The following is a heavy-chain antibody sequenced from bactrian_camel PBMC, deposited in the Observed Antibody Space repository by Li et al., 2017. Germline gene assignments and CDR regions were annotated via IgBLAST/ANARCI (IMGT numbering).Heavy chain of an antibody. D-gene: IGHD3*01. CDR3: VAQRCLGGNWDPAISGY. Sequence: HVQLVESGGGSVQAGGSLTLSCVASNLYGGYTTYCMGWFREAPGKAREGVAAIYGDGDSRIYPDSVKGRFNISRDNAKNTASLLITNLKSEDTAMYYCVAQRCLGGNWDPAISGYRAQGTQVTVS. CDR1: NLYGGYTTYC. CDR2: IYGDGDSR. V-gene: IGHV3S1*01. J-gene: IGHJ4*01.